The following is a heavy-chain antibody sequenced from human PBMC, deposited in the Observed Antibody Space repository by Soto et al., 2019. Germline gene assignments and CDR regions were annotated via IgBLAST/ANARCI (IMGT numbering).Heavy chain of an antibody. D-gene: IGHD3-10*01. CDR1: GFSFSSYE. V-gene: IGHV3-23*01. J-gene: IGHJ4*02. CDR3: AKNRGIIIIVES. Sequence: GGSLRLSCAASGFSFSSYEMNWVRQAPGKGLEWVSAISDGGDTTYYADSVKGRFTISRDNSKNTLYLQMDSLRAEDTAVYYCAKNRGIIIIVESWGQGTLVTVSS. CDR2: ISDGGDTT.